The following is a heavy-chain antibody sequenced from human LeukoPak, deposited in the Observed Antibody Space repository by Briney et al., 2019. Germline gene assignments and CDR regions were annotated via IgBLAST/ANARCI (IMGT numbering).Heavy chain of an antibody. CDR3: ARGKYSSSDAFDI. CDR2: AYNSVSS. Sequence: SDTLSLTCSISGDSGSSDSSYWSWIRRPPGKGLEWIGYAYNSVSSNYNPSLKSLIIISVDTSKNQFSLKLNSVTAADTAVYYCARGKYSSSDAFDIWGQGTMVTVSS. V-gene: IGHV4-61*01. J-gene: IGHJ3*02. D-gene: IGHD6-6*01. CDR1: GDSGSSDSSY.